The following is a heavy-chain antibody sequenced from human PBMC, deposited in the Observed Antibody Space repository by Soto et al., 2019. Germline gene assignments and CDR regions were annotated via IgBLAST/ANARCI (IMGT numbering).Heavy chain of an antibody. V-gene: IGHV3-23*01. CDR1: GFTFSNHA. D-gene: IGHD2-2*01. Sequence: EVQLLESGGGLVQPGGSLRLSCAGSGFTFSNHAMNWVRQAPGKGLEWVSVITGSGSATYSADSVKGRFTSSRDNSEYTLYVHLTSLKAGDTATYYCARGPRDASFDYMDVWGKGTTVTVSS. CDR2: ITGSGSAT. J-gene: IGHJ6*03. CDR3: ARGPRDASFDYMDV.